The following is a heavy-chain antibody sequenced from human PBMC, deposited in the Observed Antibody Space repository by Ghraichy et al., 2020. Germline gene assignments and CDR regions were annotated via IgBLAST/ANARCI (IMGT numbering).Heavy chain of an antibody. J-gene: IGHJ4*02. CDR3: ARGIGMATITSLEY. Sequence: AVISYDGSNKYYADSVKGRFTISRDNSKNTLYLQMNSLRAEDTAVYYCARGIGMATITSLEYWGQGTFVNVAS. D-gene: IGHD5-24*01. V-gene: IGHV3-30-3*01. CDR2: ISYDGSNK.